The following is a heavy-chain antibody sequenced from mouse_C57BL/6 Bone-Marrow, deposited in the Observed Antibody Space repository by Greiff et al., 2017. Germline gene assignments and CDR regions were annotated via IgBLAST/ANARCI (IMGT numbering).Heavy chain of an antibody. CDR1: GFTFSDYG. J-gene: IGHJ3*01. Sequence: EVKLVESGGGLVKPGGSLKLSCAASGFTFSDYGMHWVRQAPEKGLEWVAYISSGSSTIYYADTVKGRFTISRDNAKNTLFLQMTGLRSEDTAMYYCARVYGYDPSWFAYWGQGTLVTVSA. CDR3: ARVYGYDPSWFAY. CDR2: ISSGSSTI. V-gene: IGHV5-17*01. D-gene: IGHD2-2*01.